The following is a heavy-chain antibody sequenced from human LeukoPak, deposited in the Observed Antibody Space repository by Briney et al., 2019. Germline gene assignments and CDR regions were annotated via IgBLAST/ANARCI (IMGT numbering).Heavy chain of an antibody. Sequence: GGSLRLSCAASGFTFSSYAMSWVRQAPGKGLEWVSAISGSGGSTYYADSVKGRFTISRDNSKNTLYLQMNSLRAEDTAVYYCAKDIQYCSSTSCYSGEYAFEIWGQGTMVTISS. CDR2: ISGSGGST. J-gene: IGHJ3*02. CDR1: GFTFSSYA. CDR3: AKDIQYCSSTSCYSGEYAFEI. D-gene: IGHD2-2*02. V-gene: IGHV3-23*01.